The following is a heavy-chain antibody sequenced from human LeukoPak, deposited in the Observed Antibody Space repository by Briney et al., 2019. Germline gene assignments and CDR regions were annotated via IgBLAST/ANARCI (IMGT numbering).Heavy chain of an antibody. CDR3: ADITLVRGVTGFYGMDV. Sequence: PGGSLRLSCAASGFTFSSYAMSWVRQAPGKGLEWVSAISGSGGSTYYADSVKGRFTISRDNSKNTLYLQMNSLRAEDTAVYYCADITLVRGVTGFYGMDVWGQGTTVSVSS. CDR2: ISGSGGST. D-gene: IGHD3-10*01. J-gene: IGHJ6*02. CDR1: GFTFSSYA. V-gene: IGHV3-23*01.